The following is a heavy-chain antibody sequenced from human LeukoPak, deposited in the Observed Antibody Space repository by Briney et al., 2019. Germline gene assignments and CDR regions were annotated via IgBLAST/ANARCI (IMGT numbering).Heavy chain of an antibody. V-gene: IGHV3-66*01. J-gene: IGHJ1*01. D-gene: IGHD4-11*01. CDR1: GFTFSSYW. CDR2: IYSGGTT. Sequence: GGSLRLSCAASGFTFSSYWMSWVRQAPGKGLEWVSVIYSGGTTYYADSVKGRFTVSRDNSKNTLYLQMNSLRAEDTAVYYCASINYQYFQHWGQGTLVTVSS. CDR3: ASINYQYFQH.